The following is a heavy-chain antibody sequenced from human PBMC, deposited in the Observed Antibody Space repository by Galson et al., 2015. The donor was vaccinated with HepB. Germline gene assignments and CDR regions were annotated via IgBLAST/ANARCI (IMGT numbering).Heavy chain of an antibody. D-gene: IGHD3-22*01. V-gene: IGHV5-51*01. CDR1: GYSFTSYW. CDR2: IYPGDSDT. CDR3: ARLRYYDSSGYPTETYYFDY. Sequence: QSGAEVKKPGESLKISCKGSGYSFTSYWIGWVRQMPGKGLEWMGIIYPGDSDTRYSPSFQGQVTISADKSISTAYLQWSSLKASDTAMYYCARLRYYDSSGYPTETYYFDYWGQGTLVTVSS. J-gene: IGHJ4*02.